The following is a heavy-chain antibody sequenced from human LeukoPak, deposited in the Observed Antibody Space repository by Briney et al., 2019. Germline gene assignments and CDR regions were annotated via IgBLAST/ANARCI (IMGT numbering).Heavy chain of an antibody. CDR1: GGTFSSYA. CDR2: IIPIFGTA. CDR3: AREGVEMATKYYFDY. Sequence: SVKVSCKASGGTFSSYAISWVRQAPGQGLEWMGGIIPIFGTANYAQKFQGRVTITTDQSTSTAYMELSSLRSEDTAVYYCAREGVEMATKYYFDYWGQGTLVTVSS. V-gene: IGHV1-69*05. J-gene: IGHJ4*02. D-gene: IGHD5-24*01.